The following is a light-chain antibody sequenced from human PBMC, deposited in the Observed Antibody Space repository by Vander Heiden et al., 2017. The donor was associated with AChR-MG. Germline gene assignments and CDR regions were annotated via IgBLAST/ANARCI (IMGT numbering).Light chain of an antibody. CDR1: SSDVGGDNY. J-gene: IGLJ2*01. V-gene: IGLV2-8*01. CDR3: SSYAGSNNFRV. Sequence: QSALTQPPSASGSPGQSVTISCTGTSSDVGGDNYVSWYQQHPGKAPKLMIYEVSQRPSGVPDRFSGSKSGNTASLTVSGLQAEDEADYYCSSYAGSNNFRVFGGGTKLTVL. CDR2: EVS.